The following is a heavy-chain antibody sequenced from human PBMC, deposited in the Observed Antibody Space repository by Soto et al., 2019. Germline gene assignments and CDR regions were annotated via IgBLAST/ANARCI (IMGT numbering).Heavy chain of an antibody. D-gene: IGHD3-22*01. CDR1: GYSFTTYG. V-gene: IGHV1-18*01. CDR2: ISPYNGKT. J-gene: IGHJ4*02. Sequence: GASVKVSCKASGYSFTTYGIFWVQQAPGQGLEWMGWISPYNGKTNYAQNLQGRVSMTTDTSTTTAYMELRSLRSDDTAVYYCARPYDSSQSPRFDYWGQGTLVTVSS. CDR3: ARPYDSSQSPRFDY.